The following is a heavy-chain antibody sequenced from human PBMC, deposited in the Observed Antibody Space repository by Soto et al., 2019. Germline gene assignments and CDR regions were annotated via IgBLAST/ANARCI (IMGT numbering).Heavy chain of an antibody. Sequence: QVQLQESGPRLLKPSQTLSLTCTVSGDSFNSGAYYWSWLRQHAAKGLEWIASIFDTGTTSYTPSLRSRLTTPIDTPKSQFSPTLTSATAAATAVYYCARVVHSGDVEAFWGQGTLVTVSS. CDR2: IFDTGTT. CDR3: ARVVHSGDVEAF. J-gene: IGHJ4*01. CDR1: GDSFNSGAYY. V-gene: IGHV4-31*03. D-gene: IGHD4-17*01.